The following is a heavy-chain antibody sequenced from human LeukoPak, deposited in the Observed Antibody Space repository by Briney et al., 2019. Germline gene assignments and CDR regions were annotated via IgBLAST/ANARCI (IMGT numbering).Heavy chain of an antibody. D-gene: IGHD3-10*01. J-gene: IGHJ6*03. Sequence: ASVKVSCKASGYTFTGYYMHWVRQAPGQGLEWMGWINPNNGDTHYAQKFQGTVTMTRDTSISTAYMELSSLRSEDTAVYYCARGPSITMVRGGQWYYYMDVWGKGTTVTISS. CDR2: INPNNGDT. V-gene: IGHV1-2*02. CDR1: GYTFTGYY. CDR3: ARGPSITMVRGGQWYYYMDV.